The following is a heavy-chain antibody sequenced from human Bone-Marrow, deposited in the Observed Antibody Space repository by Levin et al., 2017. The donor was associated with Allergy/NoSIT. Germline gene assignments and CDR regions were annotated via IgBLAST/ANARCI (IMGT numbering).Heavy chain of an antibody. V-gene: IGHV5-51*01. Sequence: GESLKISCKGSGNSFNNYWIAWVRQMPGKGLEWMGIIFPADSDTTYSPSFQGQVTISADKSTSTAYLQLNSLKASDIAIYYCARSKNYNWFDSWGQGTLVTVSS. CDR2: IFPADSDT. D-gene: IGHD2/OR15-2a*01. CDR1: GNSFNNYW. J-gene: IGHJ5*01. CDR3: ARSKNYNWFDS.